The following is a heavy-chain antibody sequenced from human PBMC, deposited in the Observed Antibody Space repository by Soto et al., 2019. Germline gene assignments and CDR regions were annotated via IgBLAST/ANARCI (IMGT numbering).Heavy chain of an antibody. CDR3: ARESSLDYYFDY. D-gene: IGHD2-15*01. Sequence: QVQLQESGPGLVKPSETLSLTCTVSGGSISSYYWSWIRQPPGKGLEWIGYIYYSGSTNYNPSLKSRVTISVDTSENQFSLKLSSVTAADTAVYYCARESSLDYYFDYWGQGTLVTVSS. J-gene: IGHJ4*02. CDR1: GGSISSYY. CDR2: IYYSGST. V-gene: IGHV4-59*01.